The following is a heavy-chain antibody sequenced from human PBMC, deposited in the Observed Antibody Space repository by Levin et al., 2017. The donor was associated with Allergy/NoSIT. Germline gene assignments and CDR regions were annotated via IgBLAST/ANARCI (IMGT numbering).Heavy chain of an antibody. CDR1: GFTFSDYY. J-gene: IGHJ4*02. V-gene: IGHV3-11*01. Sequence: GESLKISCAASGFTFSDYYMSWIRQAPGKGLEWVSYISSSGSTIYYADSVKGRFTISRDNAKNSLYLQMNSLRDEDTAVYYCARGWGSSSGWWILWGQGTLVTVSS. D-gene: IGHD6-19*01. CDR3: ARGWGSSSGWWIL. CDR2: ISSSGSTI.